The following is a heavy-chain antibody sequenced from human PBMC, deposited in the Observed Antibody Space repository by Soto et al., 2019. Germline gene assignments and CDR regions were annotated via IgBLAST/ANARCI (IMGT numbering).Heavy chain of an antibody. CDR1: GFTFSSYG. J-gene: IGHJ4*02. D-gene: IGHD2-21*02. Sequence: QVQLVESGGGVVQPGRSLRLSCAASGFTFSSYGMHWVRQAPGKGLELVAVIWYDGSNKYYADSVKGRFTISRDNSKNTLYLQMNSLRAEDTAVYYCARERVSYCGGDCTIDYWGQGILVTVSS. V-gene: IGHV3-33*01. CDR3: ARERVSYCGGDCTIDY. CDR2: IWYDGSNK.